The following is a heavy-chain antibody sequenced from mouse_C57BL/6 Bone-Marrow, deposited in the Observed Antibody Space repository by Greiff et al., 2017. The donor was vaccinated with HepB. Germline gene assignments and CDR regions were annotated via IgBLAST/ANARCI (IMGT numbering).Heavy chain of an antibody. J-gene: IGHJ1*03. V-gene: IGHV3-8*01. Sequence: EVKLVESGPGLAKPSQSLSLSCSVTGYSITSDYWNWIRKFPGNKLEYMGYISYSGSTYYNPSLNSRISITRDTSKNKYYLQLNSVTTADTATYYCARGPPCDGYGYFDVWGTGTTVTVSS. CDR1: GYSITSDY. CDR3: ARGPPCDGYGYFDV. CDR2: ISYSGST. D-gene: IGHD2-3*01.